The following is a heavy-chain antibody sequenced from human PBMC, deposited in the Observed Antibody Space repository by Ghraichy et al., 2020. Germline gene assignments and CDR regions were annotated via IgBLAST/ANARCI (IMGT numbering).Heavy chain of an antibody. Sequence: SVKVSCKASGDTFSSYAISWVRQAPGQGLEWMGGIIPIFGTANYAQKFQGRVTITADESTSTAYMELSSLRSEDTAVYYCARDQWDSGYDWVGWFDPWGQGTLVTVSS. CDR2: IIPIFGTA. D-gene: IGHD5-12*01. J-gene: IGHJ5*02. CDR3: ARDQWDSGYDWVGWFDP. CDR1: GDTFSSYA. V-gene: IGHV1-69*13.